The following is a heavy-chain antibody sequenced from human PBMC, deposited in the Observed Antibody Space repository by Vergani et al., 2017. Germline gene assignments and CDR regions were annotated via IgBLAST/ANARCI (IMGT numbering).Heavy chain of an antibody. CDR1: GGPISSYY. CDR2: IYYSGST. J-gene: IGHJ6*03. D-gene: IGHD4/OR15-4a*01. CDR3: ARDLIDYGPGQYYYYYYMDV. V-gene: IGHV4-59*01. Sequence: QVQLQESGPGLVKPSETLSLTCTVSGGPISSYYWSWIRQPPGKGLEWIGYIYYSGSTNYNPSLKSRVTISVDTSKNQFSLKLSSVTAADTAVYYCARDLIDYGPGQYYYYYYMDVWGKGTTVTVSS.